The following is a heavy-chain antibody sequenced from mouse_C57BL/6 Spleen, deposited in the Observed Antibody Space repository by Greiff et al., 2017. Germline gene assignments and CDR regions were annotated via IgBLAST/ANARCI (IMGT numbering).Heavy chain of an antibody. J-gene: IGHJ3*01. V-gene: IGHV5-4*01. CDR3: ERGGYDKGAWFAD. D-gene: IGHD2-2*01. CDR1: GFTFSSYA. CDR2: ISDGGSYT. Sequence: EVQGVESGGGLVKPGGSLKLSCAASGFTFSSYAMSWVRQTPEKRLEWVATISDGGSYTYYPDNVKGRLTISRDNAKNNLYLQIRQLKSEDTAMYYCERGGYDKGAWFADWGEGTLVTVSA.